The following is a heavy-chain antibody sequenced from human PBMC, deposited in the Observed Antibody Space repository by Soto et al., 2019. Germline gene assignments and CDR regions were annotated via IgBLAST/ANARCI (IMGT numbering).Heavy chain of an antibody. CDR3: ARGRGALLRFLEWWGIWFDP. J-gene: IGHJ5*02. Sequence: QVQLQQWGAGLLKPSETLSLTCAVYGGSFSGYYLSWIRQPPGKGLEWIGEINHSGSTNYNPSLKSRVTISVDTSKNQFSLKLSSVTAADTAVYYCARGRGALLRFLEWWGIWFDPWGQGTLVTVSS. D-gene: IGHD3-3*01. CDR2: INHSGST. CDR1: GGSFSGYY. V-gene: IGHV4-34*01.